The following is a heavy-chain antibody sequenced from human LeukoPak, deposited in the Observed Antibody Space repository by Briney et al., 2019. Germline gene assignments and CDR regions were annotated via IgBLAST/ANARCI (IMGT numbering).Heavy chain of an antibody. Sequence: ASVKVSCKASGYTFTSYDIIWVRQATGPGLEWMGWMNPNSGNTGSAQRFQGRVTMARNTSISTAYMELSSLRSEDTAVYYCARALRVGRYSADYWGQGTLVTVSS. D-gene: IGHD2-15*01. J-gene: IGHJ4*02. V-gene: IGHV1-8*01. CDR3: ARALRVGRYSADY. CDR2: MNPNSGNT. CDR1: GYTFTSYD.